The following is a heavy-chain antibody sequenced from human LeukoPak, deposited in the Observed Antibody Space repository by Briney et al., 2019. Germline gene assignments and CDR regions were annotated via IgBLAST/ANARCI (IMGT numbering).Heavy chain of an antibody. CDR3: AKDLQGTATPFDY. V-gene: IGHV1-69*06. D-gene: IGHD2-21*02. J-gene: IGHJ4*02. Sequence: GASVKVSCTASGGTFNTSAITWVRQVPGRGLEWMGGIIPIFGTANSAQKFQGRVTITADKSTSTAYMELSSLRSEDTAVYYCAKDLQGTATPFDYWGQGTLVSVSS. CDR2: IIPIFGTA. CDR1: GGTFNTSA.